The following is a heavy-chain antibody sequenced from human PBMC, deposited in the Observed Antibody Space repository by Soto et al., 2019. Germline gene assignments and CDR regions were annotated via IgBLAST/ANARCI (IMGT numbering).Heavy chain of an antibody. D-gene: IGHD3-22*01. CDR3: ARSRVRDYYGMDV. CDR2: IYHSGST. CDR1: GGSISSSNL. Sequence: SETLSLTCAVSGGSISSSNLWSWVRQPPGKGLEWIGEIYHSGSTNYNPSLKSRVTISVDKSKNQFSLKLSSVTAADTAVYYCARSRVRDYYGMDVWGQGTTVT. J-gene: IGHJ6*02. V-gene: IGHV4-4*02.